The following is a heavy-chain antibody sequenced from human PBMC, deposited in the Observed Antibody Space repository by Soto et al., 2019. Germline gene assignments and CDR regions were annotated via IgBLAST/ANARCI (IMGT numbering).Heavy chain of an antibody. Sequence: QVQLRESGPGLVKTSETLSLTCTVSGGSVSSDTYYWSWIRQPPGKRLEWIGYIFYSGRTNYNPSLKSRVTISVDTSKNHFSLKLSSVTAADTAVYYCANYYSSGSPNWGQGTLVIVSS. CDR2: IFYSGRT. J-gene: IGHJ4*02. CDR3: ANYYSSGSPN. V-gene: IGHV4-61*03. D-gene: IGHD3-10*01. CDR1: GGSVSSDTYY.